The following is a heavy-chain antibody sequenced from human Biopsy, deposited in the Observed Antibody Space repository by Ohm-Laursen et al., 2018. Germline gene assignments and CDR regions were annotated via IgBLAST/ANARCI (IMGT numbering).Heavy chain of an antibody. CDR2: INAKTGDT. D-gene: IGHD3-22*01. J-gene: IGHJ5*02. CDR3: TRGGYYYDSLAYYYWFDP. Sequence: SSVKVSCKASGYTFTGYHAHWVRQAPRQGLEWMGWINAKTGDTNYAQKFQGRVTMTRDTSISTAYVDLSSLRSDDTAVYYCTRGGYYYDSLAYYYWFDPWGQGTLVTVSS. V-gene: IGHV1-2*02. CDR1: GYTFTGYH.